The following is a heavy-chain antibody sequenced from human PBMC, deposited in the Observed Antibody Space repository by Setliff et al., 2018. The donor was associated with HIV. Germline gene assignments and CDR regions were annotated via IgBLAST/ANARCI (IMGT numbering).Heavy chain of an antibody. V-gene: IGHV1-69*05. CDR2: IMALFQRT. CDR1: GDTFRNYA. Sequence: GASVKVSCKVSGDTFRNYAINWVRLAPGQGLEWMGEIMALFQRTQYAQKFQGRVTFTTDESTSTAYMELRSLRSDDTAIFYCARGRMAAAGMFIPRALDYWGQGTLVTRLL. J-gene: IGHJ4*02. D-gene: IGHD6-13*01. CDR3: ARGRMAAAGMFIPRALDY.